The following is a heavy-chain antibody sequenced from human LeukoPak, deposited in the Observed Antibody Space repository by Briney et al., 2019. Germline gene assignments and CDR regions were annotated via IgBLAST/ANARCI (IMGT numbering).Heavy chain of an antibody. Sequence: GGSLRLSCAASGFTVSSSHMTGVRQAVGKGLEWVSIISGGGTVTYYADSVKGRFTISRENSKNTLYLQMNSLRAEDTAVYYCAKTSVGGGRIIGSGYFDNWGQGTLVTVSS. CDR2: ISGGGTVT. J-gene: IGHJ4*02. CDR3: AKTSVGGGRIIGSGYFDN. D-gene: IGHD2-15*01. CDR1: GFTVSSSH. V-gene: IGHV3-23*01.